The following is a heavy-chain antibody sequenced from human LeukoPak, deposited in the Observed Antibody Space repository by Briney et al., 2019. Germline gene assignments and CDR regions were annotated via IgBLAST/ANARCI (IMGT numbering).Heavy chain of an antibody. CDR3: ARGEWELTFDP. J-gene: IGHJ5*02. D-gene: IGHD1-26*01. CDR2: MNPNSGDT. V-gene: IGHV1-8*02. Sequence: GASVKVSCKASGYTFTSYAMNWVRQASGQGLEWMGWMNPNSGDTGYAQKFQGRVSMTRDTSISTAYMELSSLRSEDTAVYYCARGEWELTFDPWGQGTLVTVSS. CDR1: GYTFTSYA.